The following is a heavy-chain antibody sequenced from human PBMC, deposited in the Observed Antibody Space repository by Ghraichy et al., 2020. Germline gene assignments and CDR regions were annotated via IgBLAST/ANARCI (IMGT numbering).Heavy chain of an antibody. CDR2: IGTAGDP. CDR1: GFTFSSYD. CDR3: AREKDYGGNSEWYFDL. Sequence: GGSLRLSCAASGFTFSSYDMHWVRQATGKGLEWVSAIGTAGDPYYPGSVKGRFSISSENAKNYLYLQMNSLRAGDTAVYYCAREKDYGGNSEWYFDLWGRGTLVPVSS. J-gene: IGHJ2*01. V-gene: IGHV3-13*05. D-gene: IGHD4-23*01.